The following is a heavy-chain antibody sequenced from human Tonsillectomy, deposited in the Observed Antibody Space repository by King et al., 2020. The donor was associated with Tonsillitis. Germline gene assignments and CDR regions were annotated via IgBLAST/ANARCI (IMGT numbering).Heavy chain of an antibody. Sequence: VQLVESGGGLVQPGESLRLSCAASGFNFNTHSMNWVRQAPGKGLEWVSYISGSGSTISYAYSVKGRFSISRDNATNSLYLQMNSLRAEDTAVYYCARDLRQWLAIDYWGQGILVTVSS. CDR1: GFNFNTHS. CDR2: ISGSGSTI. D-gene: IGHD6-19*01. CDR3: ARDLRQWLAIDY. J-gene: IGHJ4*02. V-gene: IGHV3-48*01.